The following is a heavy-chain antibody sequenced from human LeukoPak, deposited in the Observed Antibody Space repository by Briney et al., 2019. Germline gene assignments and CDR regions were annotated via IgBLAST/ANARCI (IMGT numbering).Heavy chain of an antibody. J-gene: IGHJ4*02. Sequence: ASVKVSCMASGYTFSSYGVIWVRQAPGQGLEWMGYISANNGNTNYAQELQGRVTMTTDTSASTAYMELSSLRSDDTAVYYCARDYQRQLYLYYFDYWGQGTLVTVSS. V-gene: IGHV1-18*01. CDR2: ISANNGNT. CDR3: ARDYQRQLYLYYFDY. CDR1: GYTFSSYG. D-gene: IGHD2-2*01.